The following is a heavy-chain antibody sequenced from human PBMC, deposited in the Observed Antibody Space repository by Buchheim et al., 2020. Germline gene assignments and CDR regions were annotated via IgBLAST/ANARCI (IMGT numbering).Heavy chain of an antibody. J-gene: IGHJ5*02. CDR2: IKQDGSEK. CDR1: GFTFSSYW. V-gene: IGHV3-7*01. CDR3: AREGGTYYYDRSGFDP. Sequence: EVQLVESGGGLVQPGGSLRLSCAASGFTFSSYWMSWVRQAPGKGLEWVANIKQDGSEKYYVDSVKGRFTISRDNAKHSLYLQMNSLRAEDTAVYYCAREGGTYYYDRSGFDPWGQGTL. D-gene: IGHD3-22*01.